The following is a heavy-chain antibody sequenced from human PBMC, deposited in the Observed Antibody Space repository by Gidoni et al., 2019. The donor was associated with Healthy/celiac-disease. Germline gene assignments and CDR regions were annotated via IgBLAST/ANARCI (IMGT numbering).Heavy chain of an antibody. D-gene: IGHD2-15*01. Sequence: EVQLVESGGGLVQPGGSLRLSCAASGFTFSSYWMSWVRQAPGKGLEWVANIKKDGSEKYYVDSVKGRFTISRDNAKNSLYLQMNSLRAEDTAVYYCARGPKIVVVVAATPTYYYYGMDVWGQGTTVTVSS. V-gene: IGHV3-7*01. CDR1: GFTFSSYW. J-gene: IGHJ6*02. CDR3: ARGPKIVVVVAATPTYYYYGMDV. CDR2: IKKDGSEK.